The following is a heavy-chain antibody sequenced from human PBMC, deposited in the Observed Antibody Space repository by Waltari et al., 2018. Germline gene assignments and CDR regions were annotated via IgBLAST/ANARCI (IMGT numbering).Heavy chain of an antibody. Sequence: QVQLQESGPGLVKPSETLSLTCTVSGGSISSHYWSWIRQPPGKGLEWIGYIHYSGSTNYNPSLKSRVTISVDTSANQFSLKLTSVTAADTAVYYCARKYSGSLDPFDYWGQGTLVTVSS. V-gene: IGHV4-59*08. CDR3: ARKYSGSLDPFDY. J-gene: IGHJ4*02. D-gene: IGHD1-26*01. CDR2: IHYSGST. CDR1: GGSISSHY.